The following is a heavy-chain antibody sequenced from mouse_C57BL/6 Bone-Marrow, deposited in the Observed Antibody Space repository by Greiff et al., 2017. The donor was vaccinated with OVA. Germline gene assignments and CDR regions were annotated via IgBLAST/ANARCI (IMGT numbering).Heavy chain of an antibody. CDR3: ARRVIYSNPDYYAMGY. J-gene: IGHJ4*01. Sequence: QVQLQQSGAELVRPGASVKLSCKASGYTFTAYYINWVKQRPGQGLEWIARIYPGSGNTYYNEKFKGKATLTADKSSRTAYMQLSSLTSEDCAVYYCARRVIYSNPDYYAMGYWGQGTSVTVSS. CDR1: GYTFTAYY. D-gene: IGHD2-5*01. V-gene: IGHV1-76*01. CDR2: IYPGSGNT.